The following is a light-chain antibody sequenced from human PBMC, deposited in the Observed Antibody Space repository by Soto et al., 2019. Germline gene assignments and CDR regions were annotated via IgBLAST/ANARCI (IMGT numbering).Light chain of an antibody. CDR3: QQLNSYPFT. CDR2: AAS. Sequence: DIQLTQSPSFLSASVGDRVTITCRASQGISSYLAWYQQKPGKAPKLLIYAASTLQSGVPSRFSGSGSGTEIPLTISRLQPEDFATYYCQQLNSYPFTFGGGTKVEIK. CDR1: QGISSY. J-gene: IGKJ4*01. V-gene: IGKV1-9*01.